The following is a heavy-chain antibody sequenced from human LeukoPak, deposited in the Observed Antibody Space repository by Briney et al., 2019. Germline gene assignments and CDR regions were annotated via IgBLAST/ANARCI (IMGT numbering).Heavy chain of an antibody. D-gene: IGHD2-2*01. J-gene: IGHJ4*02. CDR2: ISTTGRII. CDR3: ARGVAVEIPAVIAFDS. CDR1: GFTFSNYE. V-gene: IGHV3-48*03. Sequence: GGSLRLSCAASGFTFSNYEMSWVRQAPGKGLEWVSYISTTGRIIYYADSVKGRFTISRDNTKNSLYLQMSSLRAEDTALYYCARGVAVEIPAVIAFDSWGQGTLVTVSS.